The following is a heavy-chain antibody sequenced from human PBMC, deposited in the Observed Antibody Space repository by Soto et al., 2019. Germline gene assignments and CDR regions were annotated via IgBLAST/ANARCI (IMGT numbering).Heavy chain of an antibody. J-gene: IGHJ4*02. D-gene: IGHD1-1*01. CDR2: ISWNSGST. Sequence: DVQLVETGGGLVQPGTSLRLSSAASGFIFDDFAMPWVRQATGKGLEWVSAISWNSGSTDYAASVKGRFIISSDNARNSRYLQMDSLRPEETALYYCARDTDSDTWNDAFEYGGEGALVIVS. V-gene: IGHV3-9*01. CDR3: ARDTDSDTWNDAFEY. CDR1: GFIFDDFA.